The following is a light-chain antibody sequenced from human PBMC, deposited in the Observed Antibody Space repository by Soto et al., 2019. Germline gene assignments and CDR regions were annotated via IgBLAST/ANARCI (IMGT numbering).Light chain of an antibody. V-gene: IGKV1-5*03. Sequence: DIQMTQSPSTLSACVGDRVTITCRASQSISNWLAWYQQKPGKAPKLLIYKTSNLDSGVPSRFSGSGSGTEFSLTISSLQPDDFATYYCQQYKSFSLTFGGGTRVEVK. CDR1: QSISNW. CDR2: KTS. J-gene: IGKJ4*01. CDR3: QQYKSFSLT.